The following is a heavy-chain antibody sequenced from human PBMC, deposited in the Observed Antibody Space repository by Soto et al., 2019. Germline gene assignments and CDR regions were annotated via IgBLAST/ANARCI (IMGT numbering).Heavy chain of an antibody. D-gene: IGHD2-2*02. V-gene: IGHV4-34*01. Sequence: SETLSLTCAVYGGSFSGYYWSWIRQPPGKGLEWIGEINHSGSTNYNPSLKSRVTISVDTSKNQFSLKLSSVTAADTAVYYCARVPLCSSTSCHTFDYWGQGTLVTVSS. CDR2: INHSGST. J-gene: IGHJ4*02. CDR1: GGSFSGYY. CDR3: ARVPLCSSTSCHTFDY.